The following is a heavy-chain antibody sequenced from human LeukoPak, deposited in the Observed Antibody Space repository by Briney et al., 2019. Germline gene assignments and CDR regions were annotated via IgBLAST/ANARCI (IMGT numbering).Heavy chain of an antibody. CDR2: INPNSGGT. CDR1: GYTFTGYY. CDR3: AGGGFYSNYRWVELHFDY. V-gene: IGHV1-2*02. D-gene: IGHD4-11*01. Sequence: GGSVTVSCRASGYTFTGYYMHDVRQAPGRGLEGMGWINPNSGGTHYAQKFQGRVTMTRDTSVNTIYMELSGLRSDDTAVYYCAGGGFYSNYRWVELHFDYWGQGTLVTVSS. J-gene: IGHJ4*02.